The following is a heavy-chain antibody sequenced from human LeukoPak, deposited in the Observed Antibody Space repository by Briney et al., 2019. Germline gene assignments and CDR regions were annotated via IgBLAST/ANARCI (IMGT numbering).Heavy chain of an antibody. J-gene: IGHJ4*02. Sequence: ASVKVSCKASGYTFTGYYMHWVRQAPGQGLEWMGWINPNSGGTNYAQKFQGRVTMTRDTSISTAYMELNRLRSDDTAVYYCARDNGDRYCSGGSCLAPHWGQGTLVTVSS. CDR3: ARDNGDRYCSGGSCLAPH. D-gene: IGHD2-15*01. CDR1: GYTFTGYY. CDR2: INPNSGGT. V-gene: IGHV1-2*02.